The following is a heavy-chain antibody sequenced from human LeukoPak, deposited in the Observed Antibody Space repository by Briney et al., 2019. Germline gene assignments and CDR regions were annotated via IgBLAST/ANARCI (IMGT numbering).Heavy chain of an antibody. CDR1: GYTFTIYV. CDR3: AKEPYCSSTSCIGEYFQR. CDR2: IIANNGNK. Sequence: AAVKDSCKASGYTFTIYVISSVRQAPGQGLEWMGWIIANNGNKNYAQKLQSRGTMTTDTSTSTAYMELRSLRSDDTAVYYCAKEPYCSSTSCIGEYFQRWGQGTLVTVSS. J-gene: IGHJ1*01. D-gene: IGHD2-2*01. V-gene: IGHV1-18*01.